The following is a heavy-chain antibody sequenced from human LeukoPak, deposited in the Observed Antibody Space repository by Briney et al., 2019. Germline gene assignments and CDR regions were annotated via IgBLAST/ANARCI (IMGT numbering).Heavy chain of an antibody. CDR3: ARAWVVPAAPNWFDH. J-gene: IGHJ5*02. CDR1: GYAFTGYY. Sequence: ASVTVSCKASGYAFTGYYMHWVRQAPGQGLEWMGWINPNSGGTNYAQKFQGRVTMTRDTSISTAYMELSRLRSDDTAVYYCARAWVVPAAPNWFDHWGQGTLVTVSS. V-gene: IGHV1-2*02. CDR2: INPNSGGT. D-gene: IGHD2-2*01.